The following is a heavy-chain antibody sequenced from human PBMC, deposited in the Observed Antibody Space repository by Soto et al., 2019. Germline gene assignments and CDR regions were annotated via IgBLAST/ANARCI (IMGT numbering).Heavy chain of an antibody. CDR3: ARAAYESNDAPCAFDI. CDR2: IGTAGDT. J-gene: IGHJ3*02. D-gene: IGHD1-1*01. CDR1: GFSLSNYD. V-gene: IGHV3-13*01. Sequence: EVQLVESGGGLVQPGGSLRLSCAASGFSLSNYDIHWVRQPTGQGLEWVSGIGTAGDTYYLGSVKGRFTISREKAKHSLYLQMNSLRDEDTAVYYCARAAYESNDAPCAFDIWGQGTVVTVSS.